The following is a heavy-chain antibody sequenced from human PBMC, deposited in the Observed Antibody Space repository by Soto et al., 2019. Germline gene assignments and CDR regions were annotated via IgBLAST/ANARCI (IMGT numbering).Heavy chain of an antibody. CDR1: GFTFSSYA. D-gene: IGHD5-18*01. V-gene: IGHV3-23*01. CDR2: ISGSGGST. Sequence: EVQLLESGGGLVQPGGSLRLSCVASGFTFSSYAMSWVRQAPGKGLEWVSAISGSGGSTYYADSVKGRFTISRDNSKNTLYLQMNSLRAEDTAVYYCAKGGYSYGLYYYYYGMDVWGQGTTVTVSS. J-gene: IGHJ6*02. CDR3: AKGGYSYGLYYYYYGMDV.